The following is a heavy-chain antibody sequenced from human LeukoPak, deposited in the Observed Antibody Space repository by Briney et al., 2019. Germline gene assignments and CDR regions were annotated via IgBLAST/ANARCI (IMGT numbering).Heavy chain of an antibody. D-gene: IGHD4-11*01. CDR1: GITFRTYE. Sequence: GGSLRLSCAASGITFRTYEMNWVRQAPGKGLEWVAVISYAGSNKFYADSVRGRVTISRDNSKNTLYLQMNSLRAEDTAVYYCARGQHRVTYSDDAFDIWGQGTMVTVSS. V-gene: IGHV3-30-3*01. CDR3: ARGQHRVTYSDDAFDI. CDR2: ISYAGSNK. J-gene: IGHJ3*02.